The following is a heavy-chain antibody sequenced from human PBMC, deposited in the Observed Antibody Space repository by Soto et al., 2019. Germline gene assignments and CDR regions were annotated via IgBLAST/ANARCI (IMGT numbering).Heavy chain of an antibody. D-gene: IGHD3-3*01. CDR3: ARVGSTIFPFDY. J-gene: IGHJ4*02. V-gene: IGHV1-2*04. CDR2: INPNSGGT. Sequence: QVQLVQSGAEVKKPGASVKVSCKASGYTFTGYYMHWVRQAPGQGLEWMGWINPNSGGTHYAQKFQGWVTMTRDTSIRTDYMELSRLRSDDTAVYYCARVGSTIFPFDYWGQGTLVTVSS. CDR1: GYTFTGYY.